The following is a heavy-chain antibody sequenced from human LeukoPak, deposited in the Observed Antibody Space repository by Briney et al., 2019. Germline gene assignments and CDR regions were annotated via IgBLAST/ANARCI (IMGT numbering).Heavy chain of an antibody. V-gene: IGHV4-39*07. D-gene: IGHD3-22*01. CDR1: GGSISSSSYY. J-gene: IGHJ3*02. CDR2: IYYSGST. CDR3: AGSPEYYYDSSGLGAFDI. Sequence: SETLSLTCTVSGGSISSSSYYWGWIRQPPGKGLEWIGSIYYSGSTYYDPSLKSRVTISVDRSKNQFSLKLSSVTAADTAVYYCAGSPEYYYDSSGLGAFDIWGQGTMVTVSS.